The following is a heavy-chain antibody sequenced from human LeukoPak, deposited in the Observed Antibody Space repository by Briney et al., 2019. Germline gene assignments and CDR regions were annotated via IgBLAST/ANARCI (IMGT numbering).Heavy chain of an antibody. CDR2: IYYSGST. CDR1: GGSFSGYY. CDR3: ARRSSGYYYDY. Sequence: SETLSLTCAVYGGSFSGYYWSWIRQPPGKGLEWIGSIYYSGSTYYNPSLKSRVTISVDTSKNQFSLKLSSVTAADTAVYYCARRSSGYYYDYWGQGTLVTVSS. V-gene: IGHV4-34*01. D-gene: IGHD3-22*01. J-gene: IGHJ4*02.